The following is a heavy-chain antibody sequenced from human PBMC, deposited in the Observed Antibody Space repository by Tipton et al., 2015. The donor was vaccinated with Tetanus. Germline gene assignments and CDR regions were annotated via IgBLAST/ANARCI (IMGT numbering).Heavy chain of an antibody. CDR2: INSRTLTI. V-gene: IGHV3-48*02. CDR1: GFIFSDYS. J-gene: IGHJ4*02. CDR3: ARGSGAMDS. D-gene: IGHD7-27*01. Sequence: GSLRLSCVVSGFIFSDYSMNWVRQAPGKGLEWVSCINSRTLTIYYADSVKGRFTISRDNAKNSLYLQMNSLRDEDAAVYYCARGSGAMDSWGQGTLVTVSS.